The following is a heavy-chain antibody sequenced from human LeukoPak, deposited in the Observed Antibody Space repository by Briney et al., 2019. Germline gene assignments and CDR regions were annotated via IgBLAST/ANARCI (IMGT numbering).Heavy chain of an antibody. CDR2: IYTSGST. Sequence: PSETLSLTCTVSGGSISSGSYYWSWIRQPAGKGLEWIGRIYTSGSTNCNPSLKSRVTISVDTSKNQFSLKLSSVTAADTAVYYCARERREEYDSSGYPDVWGKGTTVTVSS. V-gene: IGHV4-61*02. CDR1: GGSISSGSYY. D-gene: IGHD3-22*01. J-gene: IGHJ6*04. CDR3: ARERREEYDSSGYPDV.